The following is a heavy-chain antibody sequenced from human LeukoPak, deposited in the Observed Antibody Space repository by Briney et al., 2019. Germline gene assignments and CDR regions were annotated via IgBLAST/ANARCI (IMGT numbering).Heavy chain of an antibody. CDR2: ISWNSGSI. Sequence: PGRSLRLSCAASGFTFDDYAMHWVRQAPGKGLEWVSGISWNSGSIGYADSVKGRFTISRDNAKNSLYLQMNSLRAEDTALYYCAKGRAGYYTGWYFDYWGQGTLVTVSS. CDR1: GFTFDDYA. CDR3: AKGRAGYYTGWYFDY. J-gene: IGHJ4*02. D-gene: IGHD3/OR15-3a*01. V-gene: IGHV3-9*01.